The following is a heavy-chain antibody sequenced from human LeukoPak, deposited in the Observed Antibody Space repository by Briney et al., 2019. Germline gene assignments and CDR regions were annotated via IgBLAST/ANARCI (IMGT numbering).Heavy chain of an antibody. Sequence: GGALRLSCAASGFTSSSYWMNWARPAPGKGLEWVCSINHNGNVNYNVDSVKARFTISRDNANNSLYLQMSNLRAEDTAVYFCARGGGLDVWGQGATVTVSS. CDR1: GFTSSSYW. J-gene: IGHJ6*02. CDR3: ARGGGLDV. V-gene: IGHV3-7*03. D-gene: IGHD3-16*01. CDR2: INHNGNVN.